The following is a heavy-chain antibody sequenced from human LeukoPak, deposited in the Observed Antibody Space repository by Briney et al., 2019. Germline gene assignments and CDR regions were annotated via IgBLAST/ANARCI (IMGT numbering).Heavy chain of an antibody. CDR2: IYYTGST. CDR3: SRHRPSYSSSFDS. CDR1: GRLISRHY. V-gene: IGHV4-59*08. Sequence: SETLSLTFTACGRLISRHYCSLIRQPPGKGLEWIGYIYYTGSTNYNPSLRGRVTISVDTSKNQFSLRLTSVTPADTAIYYCSRHRPSYSSSFDSWGQGTLVTVSS. J-gene: IGHJ4*02. D-gene: IGHD6-13*01.